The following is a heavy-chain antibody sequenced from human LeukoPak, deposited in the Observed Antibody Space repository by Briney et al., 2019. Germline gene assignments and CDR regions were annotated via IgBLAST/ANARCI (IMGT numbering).Heavy chain of an antibody. CDR1: GGTFSSYA. CDR3: ARDAPQSSSWYPHDY. Sequence: SVKVSCKASGGTFSSYAISWVRQAPGQGLEWMGRIIPILGIANYAQKFQGRVTITADKSTSTAYMELSSLRSEDTAVYYCARDAPQSSSWYPHDYWGQGTLVTVSS. CDR2: IIPILGIA. V-gene: IGHV1-69*04. D-gene: IGHD6-13*01. J-gene: IGHJ4*02.